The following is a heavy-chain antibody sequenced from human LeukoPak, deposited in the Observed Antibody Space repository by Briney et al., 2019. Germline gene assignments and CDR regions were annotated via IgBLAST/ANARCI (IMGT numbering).Heavy chain of an antibody. CDR3: AREGITIFGVVIRNAFDI. CDR2: ISSSSSYI. V-gene: IGHV3-21*01. D-gene: IGHD3-3*01. Sequence: GGSLRLSCAASGFTFSIYSMNWVRQAPGKGLESVSSISSSSSYIYYADSVKGRFTISRDNAKNSLYLQMNSLRAEDTAVYYCAREGITIFGVVIRNAFDIWGQGTMVTVSS. CDR1: GFTFSIYS. J-gene: IGHJ3*02.